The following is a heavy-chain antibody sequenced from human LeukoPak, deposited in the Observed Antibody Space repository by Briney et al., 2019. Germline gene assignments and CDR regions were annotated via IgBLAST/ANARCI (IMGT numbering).Heavy chain of an antibody. D-gene: IGHD6-19*01. J-gene: IGHJ5*02. CDR1: GGSISSGSYY. CDR2: IYTSGST. CDR3: ARAPARAVAGVWFDP. Sequence: SETLSLTCTVSGGSISSGSYYWSWIRQPAGKGLEWIGRIYTSGSTNYNPSLKSRVTISVDTSKNQFSLKLSSMTAADTAVYYCARAPARAVAGVWFDPWGQGTLVTVSS. V-gene: IGHV4-61*02.